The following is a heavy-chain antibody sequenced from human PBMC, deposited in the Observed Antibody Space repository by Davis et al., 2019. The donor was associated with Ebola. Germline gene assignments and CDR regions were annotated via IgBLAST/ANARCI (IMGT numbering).Heavy chain of an antibody. CDR1: GGTFSSYA. CDR3: ARGRKIAVAGTDY. D-gene: IGHD6-19*01. CDR2: IIPIFGTA. Sequence: SVQVSCKASGGTFSSYAISWVRQAPGQGLEWMGGIIPIFGTANYAQKFQGRVTITADESTSTAYMELSSLRSEDTAVYYCARGRKIAVAGTDYWGQGTLVTVSS. J-gene: IGHJ4*02. V-gene: IGHV1-69*13.